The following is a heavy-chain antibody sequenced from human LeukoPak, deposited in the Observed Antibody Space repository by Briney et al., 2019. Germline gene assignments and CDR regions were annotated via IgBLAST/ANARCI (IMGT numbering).Heavy chain of an antibody. J-gene: IGHJ3*02. CDR3: AKDDGYPPIVVVPAAIRLDAFDI. Sequence: GGSLRLSCAASGFTFSSYAMSWVRQAPGKGLEWVSAISGSGGNTYYADSVKGRFTISRDNSKNTLYLQMNSLRAEDTAVYYCAKDDGYPPIVVVPAAIRLDAFDIWGQGTMVTVSS. CDR1: GFTFSSYA. CDR2: ISGSGGNT. V-gene: IGHV3-23*01. D-gene: IGHD2-2*02.